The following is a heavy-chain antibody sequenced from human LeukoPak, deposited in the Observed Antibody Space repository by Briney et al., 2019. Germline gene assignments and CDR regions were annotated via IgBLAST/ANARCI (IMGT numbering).Heavy chain of an antibody. Sequence: PSQTLSLTCTVSGGSISSGGYYWSWIRQHPGKGLEWIGHIYYSGSTYYNPSLKSRVTISVDTSKNQFSLKLSSVTAADTAVYYCARAYGDYVSPYDEYFQHWGQGTLVTVSS. CDR2: IYYSGST. CDR3: ARAYGDYVSPYDEYFQH. J-gene: IGHJ1*01. CDR1: GGSISSGGYY. V-gene: IGHV4-31*03. D-gene: IGHD4-17*01.